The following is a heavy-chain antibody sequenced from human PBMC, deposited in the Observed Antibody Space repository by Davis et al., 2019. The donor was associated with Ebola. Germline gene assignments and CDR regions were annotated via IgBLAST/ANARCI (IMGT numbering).Heavy chain of an antibody. CDR1: GGSFSGYY. J-gene: IGHJ6*04. CDR3: ARGRGLLWFGELFLTANYGMDV. Sequence: GSLRLSCAVYGGSFSGYYWSWIRQPPGKGLEWIGEINHSGSTNYNPSLKSRVTISVDTSKNQFSLKLSSVTAADTAVYYCARGRGLLWFGELFLTANYGMDVWGKGTTVTVSS. D-gene: IGHD3-10*01. CDR2: INHSGST. V-gene: IGHV4-34*01.